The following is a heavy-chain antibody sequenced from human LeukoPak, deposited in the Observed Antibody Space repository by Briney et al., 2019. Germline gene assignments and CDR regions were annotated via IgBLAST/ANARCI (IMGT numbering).Heavy chain of an antibody. V-gene: IGHV4-61*05. J-gene: IGHJ1*01. CDR2: IYYSGNT. Sequence: SETLSLTCTVSGYSISSGYYWGWIRQPPGKGLEWIGYIYYSGNTKYNVSLKSRVSMSVDTSKNQFSLKLSSVTAADTAVYYCARLKYYYDSSGYRAEYFQHWGQGTLVTVSS. D-gene: IGHD3-22*01. CDR3: ARLKYYYDSSGYRAEYFQH. CDR1: GYSISSGYY.